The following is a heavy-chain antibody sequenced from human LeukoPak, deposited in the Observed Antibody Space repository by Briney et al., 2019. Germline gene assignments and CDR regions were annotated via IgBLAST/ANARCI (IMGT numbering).Heavy chain of an antibody. CDR2: ISAYNGNT. J-gene: IGHJ3*02. D-gene: IGHD4-11*01. V-gene: IGHV1-18*01. CDR1: GYIFTSYG. CDR3: ARGGTPTTVTTYSAFDI. Sequence: EASVKVSCKASGYIFTSYGISWVRQAPGQGLEWMGWISAYNGNTNYAQKLQGRVTMTTDTSTSTAYMELRSLRSDDTAVYYCARGGTPTTVTTYSAFDIWGQGTMVTVSS.